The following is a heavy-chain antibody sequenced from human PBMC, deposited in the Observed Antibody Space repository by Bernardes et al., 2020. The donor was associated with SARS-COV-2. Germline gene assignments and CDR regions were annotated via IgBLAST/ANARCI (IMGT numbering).Heavy chain of an antibody. CDR1: GYTLNEVS. V-gene: IGHV1-24*01. CDR3: ATAVVHIAAVGTVGNFDF. CDR2: SHAEDDET. J-gene: IGHJ4*02. Sequence: ASMKVSCKISGYTLNEVSMHWVRQAPGEGLEWMGGSHAEDDETLYAQKFQGRVTMTEDTSTDTAYMELSSLTSEDTAVYYCATAVVHIAAVGTVGNFDFWGQGTLVTVS. D-gene: IGHD6-13*01.